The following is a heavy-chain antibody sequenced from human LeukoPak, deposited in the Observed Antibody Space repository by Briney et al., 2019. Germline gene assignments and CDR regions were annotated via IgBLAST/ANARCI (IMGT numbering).Heavy chain of an antibody. V-gene: IGHV2-70*11. D-gene: IGHD3-10*01. J-gene: IGHJ4*02. CDR3: ARTYMFRGVQRFDS. CDR2: IDWDDGK. Sequence: SGPALVKPTQTLTLTCTFSWFSLGTSGMCVSWIRQPPGKALEWLARIDWDDGKYYNTSLKTRLTISKDTSKNQVVLAVTNMDTVDTATYYCARTYMFRGVQRFDSWGQGTLVTVSS. CDR1: WFSLGTSGMC.